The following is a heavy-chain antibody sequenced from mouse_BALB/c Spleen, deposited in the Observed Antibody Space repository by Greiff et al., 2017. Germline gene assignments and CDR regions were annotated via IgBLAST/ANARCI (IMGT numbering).Heavy chain of an antibody. J-gene: IGHJ4*01. Sequence: EVKLMESGPELVKPGASVKMSCKASGYTFTSYVMHWVKQKPGQGLEWIGYINPYNDGTKYNEKFKGKATLTSDKSSSTAYMELSSLTSEDSAVYYCARDDYDRGGYAMDYWGQGTSVTVSS. D-gene: IGHD2-4*01. CDR2: INPYNDGT. CDR3: ARDDYDRGGYAMDY. CDR1: GYTFTSYV. V-gene: IGHV1-14*01.